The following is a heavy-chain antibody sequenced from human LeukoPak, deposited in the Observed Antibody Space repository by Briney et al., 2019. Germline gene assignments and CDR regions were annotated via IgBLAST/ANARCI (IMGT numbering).Heavy chain of an antibody. Sequence: GGSLRLSCAASGFTFSSYAMSWVRQAPGKGLEWVSAISGSGGSTYYADSVKGRFTISRDNSKNTLYLQMNSLRAEDTAVYYCAKDPDLEDYYGSGNYYGMDVWGQGTTVTVSS. CDR2: ISGSGGST. D-gene: IGHD3-10*01. CDR1: GFTFSSYA. J-gene: IGHJ6*02. CDR3: AKDPDLEDYYGSGNYYGMDV. V-gene: IGHV3-23*01.